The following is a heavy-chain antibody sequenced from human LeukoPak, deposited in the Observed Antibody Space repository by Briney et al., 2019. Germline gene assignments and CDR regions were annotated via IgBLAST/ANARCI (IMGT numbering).Heavy chain of an antibody. Sequence: PSETPSLTCSVSGGSINAFYWSWIRQPAGKGLEWNGRIHSSGSTNYSPSLKSRVTMLLDPSKNQFSLSLISVTAADTAVYYCAREAVHYGSGSLDYWGQGTLVTVSS. V-gene: IGHV4-4*07. CDR1: GGSINAFY. D-gene: IGHD3-10*01. CDR3: AREAVHYGSGSLDY. CDR2: IHSSGST. J-gene: IGHJ4*02.